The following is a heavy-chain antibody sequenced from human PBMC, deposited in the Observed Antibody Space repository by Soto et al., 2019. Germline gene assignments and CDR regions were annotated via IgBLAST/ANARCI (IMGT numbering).Heavy chain of an antibody. CDR3: AMYSSSSWDQYFQH. Sequence: GSLRLSCAASGFTFSSYGMHWVRQAPGKGLEWVAVISYDSRTIYYADSVKGRFTISRDNARSSLSLQMSSLRAEDTAVYYCAMYSSSSWDQYFQHWGQGTLVTVSS. CDR2: ISYDSRTI. D-gene: IGHD6-6*01. V-gene: IGHV3-30*03. CDR1: GFTFSSYG. J-gene: IGHJ1*01.